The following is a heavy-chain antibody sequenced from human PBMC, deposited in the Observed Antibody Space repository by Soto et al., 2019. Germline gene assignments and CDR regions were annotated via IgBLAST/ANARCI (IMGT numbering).Heavy chain of an antibody. CDR2: ISYDGGNK. CDR1: GYTFSSYA. J-gene: IGHJ6*02. D-gene: IGHD5-18*01. Sequence: QVQLVESGGGVVQPGRSLRLSCSASGYTFSSYAMHWVRQAPGKGLEWVAAISYDGGNKYYADSLMGRFTISRDNSKTTLYLQMNSLRAEDTAVYYCAKDRVVLVTSYYGLDVWGPGTTVTVSS. CDR3: AKDRVVLVTSYYGLDV. V-gene: IGHV3-30*18.